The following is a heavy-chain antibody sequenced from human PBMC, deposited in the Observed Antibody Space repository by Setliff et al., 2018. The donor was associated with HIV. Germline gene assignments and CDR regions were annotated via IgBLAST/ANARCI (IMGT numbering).Heavy chain of an antibody. Sequence: SETLSLTCTVSGGSISTYYWSWIRQPPGKGLEWIGYIYDSGSPKYNPSLKSRVTISIDTSKSQISLKLTSVTAADTAMYHCARVYYFDSSGYYQRGDVFDTWGQGTMVTVSS. J-gene: IGHJ3*02. V-gene: IGHV4-59*01. CDR1: GGSISTYY. D-gene: IGHD3-22*01. CDR2: IYDSGSP. CDR3: ARVYYFDSSGYYQRGDVFDT.